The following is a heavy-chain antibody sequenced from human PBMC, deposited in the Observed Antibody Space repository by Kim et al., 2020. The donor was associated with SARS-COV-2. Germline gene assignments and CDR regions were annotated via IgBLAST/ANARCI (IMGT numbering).Heavy chain of an antibody. V-gene: IGHV1-18*04. CDR3: ARDCSSTSCYDFFAFYYYYYGMDV. CDR2: ISAYNGNT. CDR1: GYTFTSYG. J-gene: IGHJ6*02. D-gene: IGHD2-2*01. Sequence: ASVKVSCKASGYTFTSYGISWVRQAPGQGLEWMGWISAYNGNTNYAQKLQGRVTMTTDTSTSTAYMELRSLRSDDTAVYYCARDCSSTSCYDFFAFYYYYYGMDVWGQGTTVTVSS.